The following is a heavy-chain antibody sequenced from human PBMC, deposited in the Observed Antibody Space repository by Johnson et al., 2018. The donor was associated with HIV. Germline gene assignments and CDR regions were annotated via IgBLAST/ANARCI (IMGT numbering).Heavy chain of an antibody. J-gene: IGHJ3*02. CDR1: GFTFSSYA. CDR3: PRETNSAMAGDAFDI. Sequence: MQLVESGGGVVQPGRSLRLSCAASGFTFSSYAMHWVRQAPGKGLEWVAVISYDGSNKYYADSVKGRFTISRDNSKNTLYLQMNSLRAEDTAVYYCPRETNSAMAGDAFDIWGQGTMVTVSS. CDR2: ISYDGSNK. D-gene: IGHD5-18*01. V-gene: IGHV3-30*04.